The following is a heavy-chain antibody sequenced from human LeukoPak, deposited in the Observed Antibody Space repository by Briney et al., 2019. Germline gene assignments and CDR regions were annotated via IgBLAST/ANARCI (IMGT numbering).Heavy chain of an antibody. D-gene: IGHD3-22*01. CDR3: AREVVTMIVAP. CDR2: IYSGGST. V-gene: IGHV3-53*01. J-gene: IGHJ5*02. CDR1: GFTVSSNY. Sequence: GGSLRLSCAASGFTVSSNYMSWVRQAPGKGLEWVSVIYSGGSTYYADSVKGRFTISRDNAKNSLYLQMNSLRAEDTAVYYCAREVVTMIVAPWGQGTLVTVSS.